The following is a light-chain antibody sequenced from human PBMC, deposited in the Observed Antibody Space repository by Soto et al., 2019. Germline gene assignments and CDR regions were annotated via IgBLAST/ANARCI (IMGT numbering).Light chain of an antibody. J-gene: IGLJ2*01. CDR1: SSYIGSNT. CDR2: SNN. V-gene: IGLV1-44*01. Sequence: QAVVTQPPSASGTPGQRVTISCSGSSSYIGSNTVNWYQQLPGTAPKLLIYSNNQRPSGVPDRFSGSKSGTSASLAISGLQSEDEADYYCAAWDDSLSVVFGGGTKLTVL. CDR3: AAWDDSLSVV.